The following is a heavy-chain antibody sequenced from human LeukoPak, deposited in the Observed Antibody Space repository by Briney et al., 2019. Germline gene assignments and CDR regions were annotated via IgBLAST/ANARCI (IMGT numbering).Heavy chain of an antibody. Sequence: PSETLFLTCTVSGGSISGHYWSWIRQPPGRGLEWIGYIFYSGRTNYNPSLKSRVSMSVDTSKNQFSLQLSSVTAADTAVYYCARVRSGAATNAFDYCGQGTLVTVSS. CDR2: IFYSGRT. J-gene: IGHJ4*02. D-gene: IGHD1-26*01. CDR3: ARVRSGAATNAFDY. V-gene: IGHV4-59*11. CDR1: GGSISGHY.